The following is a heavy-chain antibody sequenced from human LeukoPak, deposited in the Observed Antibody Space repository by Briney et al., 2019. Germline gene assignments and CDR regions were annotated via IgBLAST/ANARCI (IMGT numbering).Heavy chain of an antibody. D-gene: IGHD1-1*01. CDR2: IYSGGST. Sequence: GGSLRLSCAASGFTVSSNYMSWVRQAPGKGLEWVSVIYSGGSTYYADSVKGRFTISRDNSKNTLYLQMNSLRAEDTAVYYCARDHRGTYYYYYMDVWGKGTTVTVSS. CDR1: GFTVSSNY. J-gene: IGHJ6*03. V-gene: IGHV3-66*01. CDR3: ARDHRGTYYYYYMDV.